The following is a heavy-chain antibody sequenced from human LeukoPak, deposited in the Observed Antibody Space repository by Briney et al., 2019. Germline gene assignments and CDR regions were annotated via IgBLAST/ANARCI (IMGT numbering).Heavy chain of an antibody. CDR3: ATNDYGSPFDY. CDR2: IYHSGST. Sequence: SETLSLTCTVSGYSISSGYYWGWIRQPPGKGLEWIGSIYHSGSTYYNPSLKSRVTISVDTSKNQFSLKLSSVTAADTAVYYCATNDYGSPFDYWGQGTLVTVSS. D-gene: IGHD4-17*01. CDR1: GYSISSGYY. V-gene: IGHV4-38-2*02. J-gene: IGHJ4*02.